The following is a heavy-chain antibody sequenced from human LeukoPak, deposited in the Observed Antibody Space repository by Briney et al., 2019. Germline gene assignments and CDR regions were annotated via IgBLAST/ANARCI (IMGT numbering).Heavy chain of an antibody. CDR1: GFTCSSYE. J-gene: IGHJ3*02. CDR3: ARDPLDYYDSSGYQPTGDAFDI. V-gene: IGHV3-48*03. Sequence: GGSLRLSCAASGFTCSSYEMNWVRQAPGKGLEWVSYISSSGSTIYYADSVKGRFTISRDNAKNSLYLQMNSLRAEDTAVYYCARDPLDYYDSSGYQPTGDAFDIWGQGTMVTVSS. D-gene: IGHD3-22*01. CDR2: ISSSGSTI.